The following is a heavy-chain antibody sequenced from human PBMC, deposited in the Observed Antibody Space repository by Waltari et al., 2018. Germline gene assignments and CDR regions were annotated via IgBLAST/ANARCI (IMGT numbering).Heavy chain of an antibody. V-gene: IGHV4-38-2*02. J-gene: IGHJ5*02. CDR3: ARDRRARIPWFDP. Sequence: QVQLQESGPGLVKPSETLSLTCAVSGYSISRGYYWGWIRQPPGKGLEWIGSIYHSGSTYYNPSLKSRVTISVDTSKNQFSLKLSSVTAADTAVYYCARDRRARIPWFDPWGQGTLVTASS. CDR2: IYHSGST. CDR1: GYSISRGYY.